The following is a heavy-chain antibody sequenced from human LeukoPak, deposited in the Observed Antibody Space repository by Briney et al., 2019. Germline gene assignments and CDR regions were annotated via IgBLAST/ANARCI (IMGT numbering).Heavy chain of an antibody. V-gene: IGHV1-2*03. CDR2: INPNSGGT. CDR3: ARSYDILTGYHLDC. CDR1: GYTFTGYY. Sequence: LGASVKVSCKASGYTFTGYYMHWVRQAPGQGLEWMGWINPNSGGTNYAQKFQGRVTMTRDTSISTAYMELSRLRSDDTAGYYCARSYDILTGYHLDCWGQGTLVTVSS. J-gene: IGHJ4*02. D-gene: IGHD3-9*01.